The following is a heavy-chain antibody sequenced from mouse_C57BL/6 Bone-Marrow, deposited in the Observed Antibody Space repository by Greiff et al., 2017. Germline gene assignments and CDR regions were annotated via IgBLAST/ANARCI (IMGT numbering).Heavy chain of an antibody. CDR2: INSDGGST. J-gene: IGHJ3*01. Sequence: EVKVVESGGGLVQPGESLKLSCESNEYEFPSHDMSWVRKTPEKRLELVAAINSDGGSTYYPDTMERRFIISRDNTKKTLYLQMSSLRSEDTALYDCATRGYDYDWFAYWGQGTLVTVSA. V-gene: IGHV5-2*01. D-gene: IGHD2-4*01. CDR1: EYEFPSHD. CDR3: ATRGYDYDWFAY.